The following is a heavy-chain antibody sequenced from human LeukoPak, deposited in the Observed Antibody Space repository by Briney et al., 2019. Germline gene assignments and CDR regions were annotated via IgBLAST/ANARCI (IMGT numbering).Heavy chain of an antibody. CDR1: GFTLSNYA. CDR2: ITGSSGST. Sequence: GGSLRLSCAASGFTLSNYAMTWVRQAPGKGLEWVSTITGSSGSTYYADSVKGRSTISRDNSKNTLYLQMNSLGAEDTAVFYCAKAMRGSALVFDFWGQGTLVTVSS. J-gene: IGHJ4*02. V-gene: IGHV3-23*01. CDR3: AKAMRGSALVFDF. D-gene: IGHD2-15*01.